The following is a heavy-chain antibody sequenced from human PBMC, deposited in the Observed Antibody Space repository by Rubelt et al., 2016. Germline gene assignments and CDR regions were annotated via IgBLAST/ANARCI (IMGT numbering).Heavy chain of an antibody. D-gene: IGHD4-11*01. V-gene: IGHV4-34*01. J-gene: IGHJ6*02. Sequence: QVQLQQWGAGLLKPSETLSLTCAVYGGSFSGYYWSWIRQHPGKGLEWIGEINHSGSTNYNPTLKSRVTISVDTSKNQFSLKLSSVTAADTAVYYCARTRSNPYYYYGMDVWGQGTTVTVSS. CDR1: GGSFSGYY. CDR3: ARTRSNPYYYYGMDV. CDR2: INHSGST.